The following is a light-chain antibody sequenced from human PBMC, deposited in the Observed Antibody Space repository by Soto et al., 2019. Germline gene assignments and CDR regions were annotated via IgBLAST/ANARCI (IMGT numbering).Light chain of an antibody. Sequence: QSALTQPASVSGSPGQSIAISCTGTSRDVGGYDYVSWYQQHPDKAPKLMIYEVTKRPSWVSNRFSGSKSGNPASLTISGLPPEDEADYYCGSHTSGRTRVFGSGTKETVL. V-gene: IGLV2-14*01. J-gene: IGLJ1*01. CDR3: GSHTSGRTRV. CDR2: EVT. CDR1: SRDVGGYDY.